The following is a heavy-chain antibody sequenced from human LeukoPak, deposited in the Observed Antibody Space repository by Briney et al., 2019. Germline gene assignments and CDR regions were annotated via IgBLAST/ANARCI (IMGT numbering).Heavy chain of an antibody. J-gene: IGHJ4*02. CDR2: INYSGST. CDR3: TRLMYYDYVWGSYPLGPFDY. CDR1: GGSISSSSYY. V-gene: IGHV4-39*01. Sequence: SETLSLTCTVSGGSISSSSYYWGWIRQPPGKGLEWIGSINYSGSTYYSPSLKSRVTISVDTSRNQVSLKLNSVTAADTAVYYCTRLMYYDYVWGSYPLGPFDYWGQGTLVTVSS. D-gene: IGHD3-16*01.